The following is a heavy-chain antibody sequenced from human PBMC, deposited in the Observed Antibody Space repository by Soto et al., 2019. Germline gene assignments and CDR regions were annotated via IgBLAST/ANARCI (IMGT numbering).Heavy chain of an antibody. Sequence: ASLKVSCKASGYTCTGYSMHWVRQAPGQGLVWMGWINPNSGGTNYAQKFQGWVTMTRDTSISTAYMELSRLRSDDTAVYYCARGTSRQSYGSGSYFDYYYGMDGWGQGTTVTVSS. V-gene: IGHV1-2*04. CDR1: GYTCTGYS. CDR2: INPNSGGT. D-gene: IGHD3-10*01. CDR3: ARGTSRQSYGSGSYFDYYYGMDG. J-gene: IGHJ6*02.